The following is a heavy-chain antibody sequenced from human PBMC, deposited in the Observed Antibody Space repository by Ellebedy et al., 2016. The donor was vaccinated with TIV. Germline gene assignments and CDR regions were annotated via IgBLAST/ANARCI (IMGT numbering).Heavy chain of an antibody. J-gene: IGHJ5*02. CDR3: ASGYCGGDCYSRGWWFDP. V-gene: IGHV1-69*13. Sequence: ASVKVSCXASGYTFTSYDINWVRQAPGQGLEWMGGIIPIFGTANYAQKFQGRVTITADESTSTAYMELSSLRSEDTAVYYCASGYCGGDCYSRGWWFDPWGQGTLVTVSS. D-gene: IGHD2-21*02. CDR2: IIPIFGTA. CDR1: GYTFTSYD.